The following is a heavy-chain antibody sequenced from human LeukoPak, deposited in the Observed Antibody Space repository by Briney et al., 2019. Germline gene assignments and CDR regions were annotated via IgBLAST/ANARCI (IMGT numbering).Heavy chain of an antibody. J-gene: IGHJ4*02. V-gene: IGHV4-34*01. D-gene: IGHD4-4*01. CDR1: GGSFSGYY. CDR2: INHSGST. CDR3: ARGVTTVTTNYHFDY. Sequence: PSETLSLTCAVYGGSFSGYYWSWIRQPPGKGLEWIGEINHSGSTNYNPSLKSRVTISVDTSKNQFSLKLSSVTAADTAVYYCARGVTTVTTNYHFDYWGQGTLVTVSS.